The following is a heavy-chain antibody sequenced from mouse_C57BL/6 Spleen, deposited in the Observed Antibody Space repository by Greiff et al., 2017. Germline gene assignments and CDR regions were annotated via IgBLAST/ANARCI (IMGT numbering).Heavy chain of an antibody. CDR1: GFNIKDDY. CDR3: TRITTVVAHFDY. D-gene: IGHD1-1*01. Sequence: EVQLQQSGAELVRPGASVKLSCTASGFNIKDDYMHWVKQRPEQGLEWIGWIDPENGDTEYASKFQGKATITADTSSNTAYLQLSSLTSEDTAVYYCTRITTVVAHFDYWGQGTTLTVSS. V-gene: IGHV14-4*01. CDR2: IDPENGDT. J-gene: IGHJ2*01.